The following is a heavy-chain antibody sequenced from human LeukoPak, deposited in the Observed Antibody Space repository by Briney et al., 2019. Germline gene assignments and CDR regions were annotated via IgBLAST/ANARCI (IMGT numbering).Heavy chain of an antibody. D-gene: IGHD2-2*01. J-gene: IGHJ1*01. CDR3: ARDPEYCSSTSCYLAEYFQH. CDR1: GYTFTSYG. V-gene: IGHV1-18*01. Sequence: ASVKVSCKASGYTFTSYGISWVRQAPGQGLEWMGWISAYNGNTNYAQKLQGRVTMTTDTSTSTAYMELRSLRSDDTAVYYCARDPEYCSSTSCYLAEYFQHWGQGTLVTVSS. CDR2: ISAYNGNT.